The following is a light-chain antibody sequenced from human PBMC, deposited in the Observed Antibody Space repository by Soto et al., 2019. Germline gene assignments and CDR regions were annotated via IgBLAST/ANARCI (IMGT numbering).Light chain of an antibody. CDR2: KAS. CDR1: QSISSW. CDR3: QQYNSYPWT. Sequence: DIQMTQSPSTLSASVGDRVTITCRASQSISSWLAWYQQKPGKAPKLLIYKASSLESGVPSRFSGSGSGTEFTLTISSLQPDDFATYYCQQYNSYPWTCGQGTQVEIK. J-gene: IGKJ1*01. V-gene: IGKV1-5*03.